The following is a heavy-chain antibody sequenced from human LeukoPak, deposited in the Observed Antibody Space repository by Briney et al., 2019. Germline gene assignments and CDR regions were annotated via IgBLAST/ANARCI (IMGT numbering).Heavy chain of an antibody. CDR3: AVGRLRLGDQYYFDY. J-gene: IGHJ4*02. D-gene: IGHD3-16*01. CDR2: ISGSGSDT. V-gene: IGHV3-23*01. Sequence: GGSLRLSCAASGFTFSSYAMSWVHQAPGKGLEWVSAISGSGSDTYYADSVKGRFTISRDNSKSTLYLQMNSLGAEDTAVYYCAVGRLRLGDQYYFDYWGQGTLVTVSS. CDR1: GFTFSSYA.